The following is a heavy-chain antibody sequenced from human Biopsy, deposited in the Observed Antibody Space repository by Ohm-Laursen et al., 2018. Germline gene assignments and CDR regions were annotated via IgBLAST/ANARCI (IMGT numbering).Heavy chain of an antibody. J-gene: IGHJ3*02. V-gene: IGHV4-4*07. CDR3: AKHGSGWTGDDALHI. D-gene: IGHD6-19*01. CDR2: IYTSGIT. CDR1: GGSLSSYS. Sequence: GTLSLTCTVSGGSLSSYSWSWIRQPAGKGLEWIGQIYTSGITNYNPSLKSRDTMSVDTSKNKFSLKVTYVTAADTAVYYCAKHGSGWTGDDALHIWGQGTMVTVSS.